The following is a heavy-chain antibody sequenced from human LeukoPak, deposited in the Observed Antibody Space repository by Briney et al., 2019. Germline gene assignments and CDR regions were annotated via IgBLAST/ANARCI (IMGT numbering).Heavy chain of an antibody. CDR1: GGTFSSYA. CDR2: IIPIFGIA. V-gene: IGHV1-69*04. CDR3: ARAQDYDSSGYYYYLDY. D-gene: IGHD3-22*01. Sequence: GSSVKVSCKASGGTFSSYAISWVRQAPGQGLEWMGRIIPIFGIANYAQKFQGRVTITADKSTSTAYMELSSLRSEDTAVYYCARAQDYDSSGYYYYLDYWGQGTLVTVSS. J-gene: IGHJ4*02.